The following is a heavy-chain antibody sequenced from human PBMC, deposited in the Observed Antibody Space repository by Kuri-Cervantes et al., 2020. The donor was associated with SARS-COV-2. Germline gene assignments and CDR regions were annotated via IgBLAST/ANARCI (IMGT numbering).Heavy chain of an antibody. J-gene: IGHJ4*02. V-gene: IGHV3-23*01. CDR2: ISGSGGST. CDR1: GFTFSGHW. Sequence: LSLTCAASGFTFSGHWIHWVRQAPGKGLEWVSAISGSGGSTYYADSVKGRFTISRDNSKNTPLLLLNSLRAEDTAVYYCAKGSHFDYWGQGTLVTVSS. CDR3: AKGSHFDY.